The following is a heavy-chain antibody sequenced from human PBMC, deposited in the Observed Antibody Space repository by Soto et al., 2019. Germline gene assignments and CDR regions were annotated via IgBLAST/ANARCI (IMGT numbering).Heavy chain of an antibody. CDR3: ARGEQYSGRIFDY. CDR2: TYYRSKWYY. D-gene: IGHD1-26*01. CDR1: GDSVSSNIAG. Sequence: SQTLSLTCAITGDSVSSNIAGWSWVRQSPSRGLEWLGRTYYRSKWYYEYAVSVRGRITINPDTSKNQYSLQLNSVTPEDTAVYFCARGEQYSGRIFDYWGQGTLVTVSS. V-gene: IGHV6-1*01. J-gene: IGHJ4*01.